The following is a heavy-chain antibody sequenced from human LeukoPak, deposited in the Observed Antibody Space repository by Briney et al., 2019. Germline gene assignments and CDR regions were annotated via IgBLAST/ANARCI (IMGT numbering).Heavy chain of an antibody. V-gene: IGHV1-2*02. D-gene: IGHD1-1*01. Sequence: SVNVSCKASGYTFTGYFMHWVRQAPGQGPEWMGLINPKSGVTRYGQKFQGRVTMTRDTSINTVHMELTSLRSDDSAVYYCARALIYNSGTPFDSWGQGTLVTVSS. CDR3: ARALIYNSGTPFDS. J-gene: IGHJ4*02. CDR2: INPKSGVT. CDR1: GYTFTGYF.